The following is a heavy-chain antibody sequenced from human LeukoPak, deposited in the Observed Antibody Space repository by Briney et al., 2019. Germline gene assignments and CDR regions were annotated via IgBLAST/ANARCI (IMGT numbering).Heavy chain of an antibody. CDR2: INPNSGGT. CDR1: GYTFTGYY. D-gene: IGHD3-10*01. CDR3: ARVGEDYYGSGSYAFDI. V-gene: IGHV1-2*02. J-gene: IGHJ3*02. Sequence: ASVKVSCKASGYTFTGYYMHWVRQAPGQGLEWMGWINPNSGGTNYAQKFQGRVTMTRDTSISTAYMELSRLRSDDTAVYYCARVGEDYYGSGSYAFDIWGQGTMVTVSS.